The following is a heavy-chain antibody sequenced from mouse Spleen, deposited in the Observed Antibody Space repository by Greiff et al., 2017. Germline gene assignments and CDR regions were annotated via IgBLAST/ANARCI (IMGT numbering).Heavy chain of an antibody. CDR1: GYTFTDYN. Sequence: VQLQQSGPELVKPGASVKIPCKASGYTFTDYNMDWVKQSHGKSLEWIGDINPNNGGTIYNQKFKGKATLTVDKSSSTAYMELRSLTSEDTAVYYCARRDDGYSLYAMDYWGQGTSVTVSS. CDR2: INPNNGGT. J-gene: IGHJ4*01. D-gene: IGHD2-3*01. V-gene: IGHV1-18*01. CDR3: ARRDDGYSLYAMDY.